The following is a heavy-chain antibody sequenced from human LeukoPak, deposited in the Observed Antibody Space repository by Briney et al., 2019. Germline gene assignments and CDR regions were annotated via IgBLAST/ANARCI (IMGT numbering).Heavy chain of an antibody. CDR3: ARGVVVGLTGYFDY. Sequence: SETLSLTCAVYGGSFSGYYWSWIRRPPGKGLEWIGEINHSGSTNYNPSLKSRVTISVDTSKNQFSLKLSSVTAADTAVYYCARGVVVGLTGYFDYWGQGTLVTVSS. CDR1: GGSFSGYY. CDR2: INHSGST. V-gene: IGHV4-34*01. D-gene: IGHD3-9*01. J-gene: IGHJ4*02.